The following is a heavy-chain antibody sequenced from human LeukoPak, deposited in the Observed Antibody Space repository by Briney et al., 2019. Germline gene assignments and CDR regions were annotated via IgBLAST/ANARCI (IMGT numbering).Heavy chain of an antibody. D-gene: IGHD6-13*01. J-gene: IGHJ4*02. V-gene: IGHV3-23*01. Sequence: PGGSLRLSCAVSGFSFSRYAMSWVRQAPGEGLEWVSAIGDSGGSTYYADSVKGRFTISRDNSRNTLYLQMNTLRAEDTAVYYCAKCRGSSWSDYFDYWGQGTLVTVSS. CDR1: GFSFSRYA. CDR3: AKCRGSSWSDYFDY. CDR2: IGDSGGST.